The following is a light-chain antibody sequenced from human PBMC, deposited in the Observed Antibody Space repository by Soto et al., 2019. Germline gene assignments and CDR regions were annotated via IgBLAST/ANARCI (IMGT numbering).Light chain of an antibody. Sequence: QSALTQPASVSGSPGQSITISCTGTSSDVGDYKYVSWYQQHPGKAPKLIIYEVSNRPSGISNRFSGSKSGNTASLTISGLQAEDVADYYCNSCTDTTSLIFGGGTKLTVL. CDR3: NSCTDTTSLI. V-gene: IGLV2-14*01. J-gene: IGLJ2*01. CDR1: SSDVGDYKY. CDR2: EVS.